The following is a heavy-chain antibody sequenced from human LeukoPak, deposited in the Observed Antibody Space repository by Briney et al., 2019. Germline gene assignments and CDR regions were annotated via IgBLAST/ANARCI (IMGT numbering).Heavy chain of an antibody. CDR1: GGSISSYY. CDR2: NYYSGST. Sequence: PSETLSLTCTVSGGSISSYYWSWIRQPPGKGLEWIGYNYYSGSTNYNPSLKSRVTISVDTSKNQFSLKLSSVTAADTAVYYCARFHYYYYYGMDVWGQGTTVTVSS. V-gene: IGHV4-59*01. J-gene: IGHJ6*02. CDR3: ARFHYYYYYGMDV.